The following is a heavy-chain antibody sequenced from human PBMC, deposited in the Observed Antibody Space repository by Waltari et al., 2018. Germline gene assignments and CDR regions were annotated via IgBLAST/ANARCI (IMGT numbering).Heavy chain of an antibody. Sequence: QVHLVQSGTEVKQPGASVKVSCKASGYRFTSYGITWVRQAPGQGLEWMGWINTYDGNTKYGQELQGRLTMTTDTITTTAYMELRGLRADDTALYFCARDAFRFLDFWGQGTLVTVSS. D-gene: IGHD3-3*01. CDR1: GYRFTSYG. CDR3: ARDAFRFLDF. CDR2: INTYDGNT. J-gene: IGHJ4*02. V-gene: IGHV1-18*01.